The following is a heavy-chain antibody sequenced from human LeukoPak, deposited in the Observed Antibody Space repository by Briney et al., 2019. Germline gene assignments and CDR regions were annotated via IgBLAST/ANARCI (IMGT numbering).Heavy chain of an antibody. CDR3: AREKLSFFDSSGYFDY. J-gene: IGHJ4*02. Sequence: GGSLRLSCAASGFTFSSYEMNWVRQAPGKGLEWVSFISSSGSAVHYADSVRGRFTISRDNAKNSLYLQMSRLRAEDTAVYYCAREKLSFFDSSGYFDYWGQGTLVTVSS. V-gene: IGHV3-48*03. D-gene: IGHD3-22*01. CDR2: ISSSGSAV. CDR1: GFTFSSYE.